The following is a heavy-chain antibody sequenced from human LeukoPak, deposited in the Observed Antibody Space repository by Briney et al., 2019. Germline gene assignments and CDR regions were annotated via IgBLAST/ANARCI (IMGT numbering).Heavy chain of an antibody. CDR2: IKQDGSEK. J-gene: IGHJ5*02. CDR3: ARSRNYGNWFDP. D-gene: IGHD3-16*01. Sequence: ETGGSLRLSCAASGLTFNNYWMNWVRQAPGKGLEWVANIKQDGSEKKYVDSVKGRFTISRDNAKKSLYLKMNSLRAEDTAVYYCARSRNYGNWFDPWGQGTLVTVSS. V-gene: IGHV3-7*01. CDR1: GLTFNNYW.